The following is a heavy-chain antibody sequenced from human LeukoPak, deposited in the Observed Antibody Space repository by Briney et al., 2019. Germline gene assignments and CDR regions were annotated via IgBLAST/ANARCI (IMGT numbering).Heavy chain of an antibody. CDR3: ARESDSSGYYFDY. D-gene: IGHD3-22*01. V-gene: IGHV1-18*01. Sequence: ASVKVSCKASGYTFSNYGISWVRQAPGQGLEWMGWISANNGNTNYAQKVHDRVTMTTDTSTSTAYMELSSPRSEDTAVYYCARESDSSGYYFDYWGQGTLVTVSS. J-gene: IGHJ4*02. CDR2: ISANNGNT. CDR1: GYTFSNYG.